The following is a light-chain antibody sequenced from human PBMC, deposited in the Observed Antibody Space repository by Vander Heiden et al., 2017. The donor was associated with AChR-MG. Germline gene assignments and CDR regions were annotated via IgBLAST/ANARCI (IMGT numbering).Light chain of an antibody. V-gene: IGLV2-23*02. J-gene: IGLJ3*02. CDR2: EVS. Sequence: QSALTQPASVLGSPGQSTTIACTGTSSDVGSYNLVSLYQQHPGKAPKLMIYEVSKRPTGVSNRFSGSKSGNTASLTISGLQAEDGADYYCCSYAGSSSGVFGGGTKLTVL. CDR3: CSYAGSSSGV. CDR1: SSDVGSYNL.